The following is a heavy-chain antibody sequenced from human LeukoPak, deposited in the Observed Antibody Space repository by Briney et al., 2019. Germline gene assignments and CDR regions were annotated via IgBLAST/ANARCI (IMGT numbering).Heavy chain of an antibody. V-gene: IGHV5-51*01. J-gene: IGHJ2*01. CDR2: IYPGDSDT. Sequence: GESLKISCKGSGYSFTSYWIGWVRQMPGKGLEWMGIIYPGDSDTRYSPSFQGQVTISADKSISTAYLQWSSLKASDTAMYYCARLTLPDYGDYAWYFDLWGRGTLVTVSS. D-gene: IGHD4-17*01. CDR1: GYSFTSYW. CDR3: ARLTLPDYGDYAWYFDL.